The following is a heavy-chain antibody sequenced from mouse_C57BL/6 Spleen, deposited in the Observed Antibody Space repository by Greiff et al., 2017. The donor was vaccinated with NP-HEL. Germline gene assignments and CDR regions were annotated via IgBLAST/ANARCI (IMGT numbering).Heavy chain of an antibody. D-gene: IGHD1-2*01. V-gene: IGHV1-82*01. CDR1: GYAFSSSW. J-gene: IGHJ4*01. Sequence: QVQLKESGPELVKPGASVKISCKASGYAFSSSWMNWVKQRPGKGLEWIGRIYPGDGDTNYNGKFKGKATLTADKSSSTAYMQLSSLTSEDSAVYFCASQRDSFHAMDYWGQGTSVTVSS. CDR3: ASQRDSFHAMDY. CDR2: IYPGDGDT.